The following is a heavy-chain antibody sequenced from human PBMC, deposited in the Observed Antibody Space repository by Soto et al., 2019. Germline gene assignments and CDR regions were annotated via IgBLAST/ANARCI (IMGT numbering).Heavy chain of an antibody. V-gene: IGHV1-18*01. D-gene: IGHD2-8*01. J-gene: IGHJ5*02. CDR2: ISAYNGNT. CDR3: ARVEKYCTNGVCPYSWFDP. Sequence: GASVKVSCKASGYTFTSYGISWVRQAPGQGLEWMGWISAYNGNTNYAQKLQGRVTMTTDTSTSTAYMELRSLRSDDTAVYYCARVEKYCTNGVCPYSWFDPWGQGTLVTVSS. CDR1: GYTFTSYG.